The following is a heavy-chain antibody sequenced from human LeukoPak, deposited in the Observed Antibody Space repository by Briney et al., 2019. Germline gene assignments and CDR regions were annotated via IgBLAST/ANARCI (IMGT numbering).Heavy chain of an antibody. D-gene: IGHD5-12*01. J-gene: IGHJ4*02. CDR2: INHSGST. Sequence: KSSETLSLTCAVYGGSFSGYYWSWIRQPPGKGLEWIGEINHSGSTNYNPSLKSRVTISVDTSKNQFSLKLSSVTAADTAVYYCASWGGYSGYQLGWGQGTLVTVSS. CDR1: GGSFSGYY. V-gene: IGHV4-34*01. CDR3: ASWGGYSGYQLG.